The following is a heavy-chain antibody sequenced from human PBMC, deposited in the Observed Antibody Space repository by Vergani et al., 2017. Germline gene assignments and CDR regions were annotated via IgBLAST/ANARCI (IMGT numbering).Heavy chain of an antibody. CDR3: AKDCGNQDWVCYFDY. CDR2: ISGSGGST. Sequence: EVQLLESGGGLVQPGGSLRLSCAASGFTFSSYAMSWVRQAPGKGLEWVSAISGSGGSTYYADYVKGRFTSSRDNSKNTLYLKMNSLRAEDTAVDYFAKDCGNQDWVCYFDYWGQGTLVTVSS. D-gene: IGHD4-23*01. V-gene: IGHV3-23*01. J-gene: IGHJ4*02. CDR1: GFTFSSYA.